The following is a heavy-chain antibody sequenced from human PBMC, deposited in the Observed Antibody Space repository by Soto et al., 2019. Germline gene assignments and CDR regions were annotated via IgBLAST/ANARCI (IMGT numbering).Heavy chain of an antibody. CDR3: AGGTVSDQGIGDH. V-gene: IGHV3-74*01. D-gene: IGHD2-15*01. CDR1: GFTFSTYW. CDR2: MSSDGSST. J-gene: IGHJ4*02. Sequence: EVQLVESGGDLVKPGGSLRLSCEASGFTFSTYWMNWVRQVPGKGPEWVARMSSDGSSTADADSVRGRVIISRDNAKHTFYLQMNSQRVDDTGGYYSAGGTVSDQGIGDHGSLGTVFAVSS.